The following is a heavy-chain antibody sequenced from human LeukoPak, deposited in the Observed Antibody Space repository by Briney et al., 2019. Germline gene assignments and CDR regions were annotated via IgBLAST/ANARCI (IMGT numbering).Heavy chain of an antibody. V-gene: IGHV3-30*02. J-gene: IGHJ4*02. Sequence: GGSLRLSCAASGFTFSSYGMHWVRQAPGKGLEGVAIIRYDGSNKYYADSVRGRFTISRDNSKNTLHLQMNSRTAEDTAVYYCAKEGGGGSYFDYWGQGTLVTVSS. CDR2: IRYDGSNK. CDR3: AKEGGGGSYFDY. CDR1: GFTFSSYG. D-gene: IGHD3-16*01.